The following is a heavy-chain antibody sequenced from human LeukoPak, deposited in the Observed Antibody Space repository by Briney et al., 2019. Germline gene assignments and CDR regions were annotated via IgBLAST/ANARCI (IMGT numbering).Heavy chain of an antibody. J-gene: IGHJ4*02. CDR3: ARDACRGFDS. CDR2: IKDNGRQK. CDR1: GFTFSRYW. Sequence: GGSLRLSCAPSGFTFSRYWMTWVRQPPGKGLEWVASIKDNGRQKYYLDSVKGRFTVSRDNPKNSVYLQMDSLRAEDTALYYCARDACRGFDSWGQGTLVTVSS. D-gene: IGHD3-22*01. V-gene: IGHV3-7*01.